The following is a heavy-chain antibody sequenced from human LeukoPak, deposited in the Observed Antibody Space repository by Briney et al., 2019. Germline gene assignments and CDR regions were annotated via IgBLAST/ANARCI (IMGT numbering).Heavy chain of an antibody. CDR1: GGSISSSAYY. V-gene: IGHV4-39*07. J-gene: IGHJ5*02. D-gene: IGHD3-22*01. CDR2: IYYSGTT. CDR3: ARLYDSSGYTNWLDP. Sequence: SETLSLTCTVSGGSISSSAYYWGWLRQPPGKGLEWIGSIYYSGTTHYNPSLKSRVTISVDTSKNQFSLKLSSVTAADTAVYYCARLYDSSGYTNWLDPWGQGTLVTVSS.